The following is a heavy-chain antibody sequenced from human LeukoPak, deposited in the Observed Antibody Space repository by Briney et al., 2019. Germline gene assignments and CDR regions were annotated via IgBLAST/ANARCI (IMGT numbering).Heavy chain of an antibody. CDR3: TKDDYSNKYYMDV. Sequence: AGRSLRLSCTASGFTFGDYAMSWVRQSPGKGLEWVGFIRSKAYGGTTEYAASVKGRFTISRDDSKSIAYLQMNSLKTEDTAVYYCTKDDYSNKYYMDVWGKGTTVTVSS. CDR2: IRSKAYGGTT. V-gene: IGHV3-49*04. CDR1: GFTFGDYA. J-gene: IGHJ6*03. D-gene: IGHD4-11*01.